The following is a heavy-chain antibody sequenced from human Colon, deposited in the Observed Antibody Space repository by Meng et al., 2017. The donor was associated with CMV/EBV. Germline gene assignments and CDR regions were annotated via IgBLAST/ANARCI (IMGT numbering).Heavy chain of an antibody. CDR1: GYSFSDVG. V-gene: IGHV1-18*01. J-gene: IGHJ4*02. CDR3: ATELSRGGY. CDR2: ISAYNGNP. Sequence: QLQRGQSGTEVKRPGAAENVSCKAAGYSFSDVGISWVRQAPGQGLEWMGWISAYNGNPSYAPEFQGRVTLTTDTSTTTYTSTTTVYMELRSLRSDDTAIYYCATELSRGGYWGQGTLVTVFS.